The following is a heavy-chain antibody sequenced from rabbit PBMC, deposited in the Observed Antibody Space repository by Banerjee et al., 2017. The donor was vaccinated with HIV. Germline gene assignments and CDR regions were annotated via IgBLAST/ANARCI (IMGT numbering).Heavy chain of an antibody. Sequence: QEQLEESGGGLVKPEGSLTLTCTVSGFSLSSGGYMCWVRQAPGKGLELIACIYISSVKSYYASWAKGRFTISKTSSTTVTLQMTSLTAADTATYFCARRASSNDYYNLWGQGTLVTVS. CDR3: ARRASSNDYYNL. J-gene: IGHJ4*01. D-gene: IGHD1-1*01. CDR2: IYISSVKS. CDR1: GFSLSSGGY. V-gene: IGHV1S45*01.